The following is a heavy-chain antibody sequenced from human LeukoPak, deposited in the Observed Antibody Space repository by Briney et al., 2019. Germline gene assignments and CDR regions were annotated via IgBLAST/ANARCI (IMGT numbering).Heavy chain of an antibody. V-gene: IGHV3-7*01. D-gene: IGHD3-22*01. CDR3: ARVAYYYDSSGRDAFDI. CDR1: GFTFSSYW. Sequence: GGSLRLSCAASGFTFSSYWMCWVRQAPGKGLEWVANIKQDGSEKYYVDSVKGRFTISRDNAKNSLYLQMNSLRAEDTAVYYCARVAYYYDSSGRDAFDIWGQGTMVTVSS. CDR2: IKQDGSEK. J-gene: IGHJ3*02.